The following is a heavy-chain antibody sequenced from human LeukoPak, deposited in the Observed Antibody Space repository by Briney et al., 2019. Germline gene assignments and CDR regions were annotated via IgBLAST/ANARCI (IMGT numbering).Heavy chain of an antibody. Sequence: ASVKVSCKASGYTFTSYYMHWVRQAPGQGPEWMGIINPSGGSTSYAQKFQGRVTMTRDTSTSTVYMELSSLRSEDTAVYYCARAGHYDFWSGYYIDYWGQGTLVTVSS. J-gene: IGHJ4*02. CDR1: GYTFTSYY. D-gene: IGHD3-3*01. V-gene: IGHV1-46*03. CDR2: INPSGGST. CDR3: ARAGHYDFWSGYYIDY.